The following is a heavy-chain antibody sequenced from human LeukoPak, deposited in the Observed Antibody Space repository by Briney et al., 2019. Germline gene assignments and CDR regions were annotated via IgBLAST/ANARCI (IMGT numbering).Heavy chain of an antibody. D-gene: IGHD6-19*01. J-gene: IGHJ6*02. Sequence: AGGSLRLSCAASGFTFSSYAMSWVRQAPGKGLEWVSAISGSGGSTYYADSVKGRFTLSRDNSKNTLYLQMNSLRAEDTAVYYCAKEYGSGWKLIGVWGQGTTVTVSS. CDR2: ISGSGGST. CDR1: GFTFSSYA. V-gene: IGHV3-23*01. CDR3: AKEYGSGWKLIGV.